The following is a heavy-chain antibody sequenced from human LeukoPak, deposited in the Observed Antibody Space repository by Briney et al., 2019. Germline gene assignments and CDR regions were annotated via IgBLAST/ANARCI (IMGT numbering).Heavy chain of an antibody. D-gene: IGHD2-21*01. CDR3: ARSGHCSGSACYSEGIDF. CDR2: IKGYNGDT. V-gene: IGHV1-18*01. CDR1: GHTFIGSG. J-gene: IGHJ4*02. Sequence: ASVKVSCKTSGHTFIGSGITWVRQAPGQGLEWMGWIKGYNGDTAYAQMFQGRFFMTIDASTSTSSMELSGLRSDDTAVYYCARSGHCSGSACYSEGIDFWGQGTLVTVSS.